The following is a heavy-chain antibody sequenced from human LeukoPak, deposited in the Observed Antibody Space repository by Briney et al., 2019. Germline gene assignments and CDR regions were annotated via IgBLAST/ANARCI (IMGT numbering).Heavy chain of an antibody. CDR1: GYSITSSSW. J-gene: IGHJ4*02. Sequence: SDSLSLTCAVSGYSITSSSWWGWIRQPPGKGLEWIGYIYHSGTTYYNPSLQSRVTMSVDTSKNQFSLKLSSVTAVDTAVYYCARKENVYYYFDYWGQGTLVTVSS. D-gene: IGHD3-10*01. CDR3: ARKENVYYYFDY. CDR2: IYHSGTT. V-gene: IGHV4-28*01.